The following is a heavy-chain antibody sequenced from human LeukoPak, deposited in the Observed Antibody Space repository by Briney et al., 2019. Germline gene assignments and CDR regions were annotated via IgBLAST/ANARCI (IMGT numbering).Heavy chain of an antibody. V-gene: IGHV1-2*02. J-gene: IGHJ3*02. CDR3: AREKIVGAANDAFDI. Sequence: ASVKVSCKASGYTFTGYYMYWVRQAPGQGLEWMGWINPNSGGTNYAQKFQGRVTMTRDTSISTAYMELSRLTSDDTAVYYCAREKIVGAANDAFDIWGQGTMVTVSS. CDR2: INPNSGGT. CDR1: GYTFTGYY. D-gene: IGHD1-26*01.